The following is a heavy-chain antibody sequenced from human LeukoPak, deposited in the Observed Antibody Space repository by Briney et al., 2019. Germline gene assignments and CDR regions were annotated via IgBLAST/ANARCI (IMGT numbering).Heavy chain of an antibody. J-gene: IGHJ3*02. CDR3: ARATELELLTAPPDI. D-gene: IGHD1-7*01. Sequence: GASVKVSCKASGGTFSSFAISWVRQAPGQGLEWTGGIIPMFGTANYAQRFQGRVTITTDESTSTAYMELSSLRPEDTAVYYCARATELELLTAPPDIWGQGTMVTASS. CDR2: IIPMFGTA. V-gene: IGHV1-69*05. CDR1: GGTFSSFA.